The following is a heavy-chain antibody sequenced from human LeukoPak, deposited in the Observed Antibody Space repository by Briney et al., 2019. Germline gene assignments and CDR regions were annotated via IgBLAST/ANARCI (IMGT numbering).Heavy chain of an antibody. CDR2: IHYSGST. Sequence: PSETLSLTCTVSGGSISSYYWSWIRQPPGKGLEWIGYIHYSGSTNYNPSLKSRVTISVDTSKNQFSLKLSSVTAADTAVYYCAREKGPAAFDYWGQGTLVTVSS. D-gene: IGHD2-15*01. V-gene: IGHV4-59*01. CDR1: GGSISSYY. CDR3: AREKGPAAFDY. J-gene: IGHJ4*02.